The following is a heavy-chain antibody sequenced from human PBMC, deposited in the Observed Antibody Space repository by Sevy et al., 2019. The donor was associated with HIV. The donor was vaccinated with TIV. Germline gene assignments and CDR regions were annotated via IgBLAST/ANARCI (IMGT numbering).Heavy chain of an antibody. CDR2: IIPIFGTT. V-gene: IGHV1-69*06. CDR3: ARNGIVTFGGVVVKYYFDH. J-gene: IGHJ4*02. Sequence: ASVKVSCKASGDSFINYGINWVRQAPGQGLEWMGGIIPIFGTTNYAQKFQGRLTITPGKSTGTAYMELSSLSAEDTAVYYSARNGIVTFGGVVVKYYFDHWGQGTLVTVSS. D-gene: IGHD3-16*02. CDR1: GDSFINYG.